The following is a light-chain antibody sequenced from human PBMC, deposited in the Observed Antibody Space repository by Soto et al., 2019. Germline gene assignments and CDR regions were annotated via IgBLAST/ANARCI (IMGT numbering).Light chain of an antibody. J-gene: IGKJ1*01. CDR3: QQYDSSWT. CDR1: QIFPSNF. V-gene: IGKV3-20*01. CDR2: DVS. Sequence: EIVLTQSPGTLSLSPGERATLSCRASQIFPSNFLAWYQQKPGQAPILLIYDVSRRATGIPDRFSGSGSGTDFTLTINRLEPEDFAVYYCQQYDSSWTFGQGTKVEIK.